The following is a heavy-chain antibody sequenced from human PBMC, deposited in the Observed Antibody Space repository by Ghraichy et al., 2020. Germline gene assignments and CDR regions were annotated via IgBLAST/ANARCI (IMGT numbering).Heavy chain of an antibody. CDR3: ARDYRLVRWLQGPYYFDY. CDR1: GFTFSSYS. V-gene: IGHV3-21*01. D-gene: IGHD5-24*01. J-gene: IGHJ4*02. CDR2: ISSSSSYI. Sequence: GGSLRLSCAASGFTFSSYSMNWVRQAPGKGLEWVSSISSSSSYIYYADSVKGRFTISRDNAKNSLYLQMNSLRAEDTAVYYCARDYRLVRWLQGPYYFDYWGQGTLVTVSS.